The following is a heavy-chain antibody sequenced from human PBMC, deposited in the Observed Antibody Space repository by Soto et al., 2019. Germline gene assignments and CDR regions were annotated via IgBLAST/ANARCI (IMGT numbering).Heavy chain of an antibody. V-gene: IGHV3-30*18. CDR1: GFTFSSYG. D-gene: IGHD3-16*02. Sequence: QVQLVESGGGVVQPGRSLRLSCAASGFTFSSYGMHWVRQAPGKGLEWVAVISYDGSNKYYADSVKGRFTISRDNSKNTLYLQMNSLRAEDTAVYYCAKDDSPLITFGGVIVWGPWDWGQGTLVTVSS. CDR2: ISYDGSNK. J-gene: IGHJ4*02. CDR3: AKDDSPLITFGGVIVWGPWD.